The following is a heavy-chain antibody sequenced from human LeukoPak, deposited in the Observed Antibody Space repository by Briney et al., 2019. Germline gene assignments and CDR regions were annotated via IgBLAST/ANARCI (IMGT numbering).Heavy chain of an antibody. CDR1: GGSISSGGYS. J-gene: IGHJ4*02. D-gene: IGHD5-24*01. CDR2: IYHSGST. V-gene: IGHV4-30-2*01. CDR3: ARGLGRDGYNSKDY. Sequence: SQTLSLTCAVSGGSISSGGYSWSWIRQPPGKGLEWIGYIYHSGSTYYNPSLKSRVTISVDTSKNQFSLKLSSVTAADTAVYYCARGLGRDGYNSKDYWGQGTLVTVSS.